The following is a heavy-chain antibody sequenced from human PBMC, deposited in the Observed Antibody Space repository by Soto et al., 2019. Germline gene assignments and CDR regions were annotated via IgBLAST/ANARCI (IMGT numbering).Heavy chain of an antibody. CDR1: GGSISIYY. D-gene: IGHD6-13*01. V-gene: IGHV4-59*01. CDR3: ARDLVELAGFYYYYYGMGV. J-gene: IGHJ6*02. Sequence: PSETLSLTCTVSGGSISIYYWSWIRQPPGKGLEWIGYIYYSGSTNYNPSLKSRVTISVDTSKNQFSLKLSSVTAADTAVYYCARDLVELAGFYYYYYGMGVWGQGTTVTVSS. CDR2: IYYSGST.